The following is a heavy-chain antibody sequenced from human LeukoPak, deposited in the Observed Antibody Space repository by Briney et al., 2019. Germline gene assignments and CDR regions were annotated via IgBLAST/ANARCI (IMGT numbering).Heavy chain of an antibody. CDR3: AKFLIAAAGFPYYFDY. J-gene: IGHJ4*02. V-gene: IGHV3-23*01. CDR1: RFTFSSYA. D-gene: IGHD6-13*01. CDR2: ISGSGGST. Sequence: GGSLRLSCAASRFTFSSYAMSWVRQAPGKGLEWVSAISGSGGSTYYADSVKGRFTISRDNSKNTLYLQMNSLRAEDTAVYYCAKFLIAAAGFPYYFDYWGQGTLVTVSS.